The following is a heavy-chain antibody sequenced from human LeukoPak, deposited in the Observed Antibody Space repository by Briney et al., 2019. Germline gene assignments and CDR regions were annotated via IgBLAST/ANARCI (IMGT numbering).Heavy chain of an antibody. D-gene: IGHD3-22*01. CDR3: ARDYFERSGYS. CDR1: GFTFSDYG. V-gene: IGHV3-21*01. Sequence: GGSLRLSCAASGFTFSDYGLNWVRQAPGQGLEWVSGISNSGDDIYHADSVKGRFTISRDNAKNSLYLQMSSLRAEDTAVYFCARDYFERSGYSWGQGTLVTVSS. CDR2: ISNSGDDI. J-gene: IGHJ5*02.